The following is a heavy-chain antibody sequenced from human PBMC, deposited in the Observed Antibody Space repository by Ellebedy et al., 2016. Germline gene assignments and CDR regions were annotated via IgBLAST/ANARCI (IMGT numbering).Heavy chain of an antibody. V-gene: IGHV4-38-2*01. D-gene: IGHD7-27*01. CDR2: IDHTGIA. J-gene: IGHJ4*02. Sequence: SETLSLTCPPSIYTISSGSYWGCIRQPPGKGLEWIGTIDHTGIASYIPSLNRRVSIPVDTSTNQCSLKLKSVTAADAAVYWCVRVLPTGVGGRGYFDYWGQGALVIVSS. CDR3: VRVLPTGVGGRGYFDY. CDR1: IYTISSGSY.